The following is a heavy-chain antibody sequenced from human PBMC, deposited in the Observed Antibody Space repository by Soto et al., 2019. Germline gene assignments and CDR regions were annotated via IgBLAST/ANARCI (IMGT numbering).Heavy chain of an antibody. Sequence: ASVKVSCKASGYTFTSYGISWVRQAPGQGLEWMGWISAYNGNTNYAQKLQGRVTMTTDTSTSTAYMELRSLRSDDTAVYYCARSDYYDSSGWGFDPWGQGTLVTVSS. CDR3: ARSDYYDSSGWGFDP. J-gene: IGHJ5*02. CDR2: ISAYNGNT. V-gene: IGHV1-18*01. CDR1: GYTFTSYG. D-gene: IGHD3-22*01.